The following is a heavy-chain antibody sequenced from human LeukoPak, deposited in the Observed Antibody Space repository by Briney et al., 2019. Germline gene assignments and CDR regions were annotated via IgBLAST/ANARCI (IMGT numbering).Heavy chain of an antibody. CDR2: INHSGST. Sequence: SETLSLTCAVYGGSFSGYYWSWTRQPPGKGLEWIGEINHSGSTNYNPSLKSRVTISVDTSKNQFSLKLSSVTAADTAVYYCARVYSSSWYYYYYGMDVWGQGTTVTVSS. J-gene: IGHJ6*02. CDR3: ARVYSSSWYYYYYGMDV. V-gene: IGHV4-34*01. D-gene: IGHD6-13*01. CDR1: GGSFSGYY.